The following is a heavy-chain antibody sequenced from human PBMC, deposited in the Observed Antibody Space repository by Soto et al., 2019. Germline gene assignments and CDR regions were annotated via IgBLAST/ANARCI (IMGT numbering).Heavy chain of an antibody. D-gene: IGHD5-12*01. Sequence: SQTLSLTCAISGDSVSSNTASWSWIRQSPSRGLEWLGRTYFRSKWYNDYAVSVKSRIIINPDTSNTQFSLQLNSVTPEDTAVYFCAKGDNLGPKTGYAFDPWGQGIMVTVSS. CDR1: GDSVSSNTAS. CDR2: TYFRSKWYN. CDR3: AKGDNLGPKTGYAFDP. V-gene: IGHV6-1*01. J-gene: IGHJ5*02.